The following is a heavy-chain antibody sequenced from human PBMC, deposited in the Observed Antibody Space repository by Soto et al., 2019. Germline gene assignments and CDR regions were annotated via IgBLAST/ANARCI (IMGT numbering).Heavy chain of an antibody. Sequence: QVRLVQSGAEVKEPGSAVKVSCKAPADSFSSYGISWVRQAPGQGLEWMGGIIPIFGTTNYAEKFQGRVTITADESTNTAYMELSSLRSEDTALYYCARVFPDGWVEPGVVRGYLDTWGRGTLVTVSS. CDR1: ADSFSSYG. D-gene: IGHD3-3*01. CDR3: ARVFPDGWVEPGVVRGYLDT. V-gene: IGHV1-69*01. J-gene: IGHJ4*02. CDR2: IIPIFGTT.